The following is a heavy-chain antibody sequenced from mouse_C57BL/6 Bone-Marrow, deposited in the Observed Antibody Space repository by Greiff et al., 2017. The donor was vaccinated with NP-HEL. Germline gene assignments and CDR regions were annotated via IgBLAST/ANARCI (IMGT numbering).Heavy chain of an antibody. V-gene: IGHV5-17*01. Sequence: EVKVVESGGGLVKPGGSLKLSCAASGFTFSDYGMHWVRQAPEKGLEWVAYISSGSSTIYYADTVKGRFTISRDNAKNTLFLQMTSLRSEDTAMYYCARKDGYDEAWFAYWGQGTLVTVSA. CDR2: ISSGSSTI. D-gene: IGHD2-2*01. CDR3: ARKDGYDEAWFAY. J-gene: IGHJ3*01. CDR1: GFTFSDYG.